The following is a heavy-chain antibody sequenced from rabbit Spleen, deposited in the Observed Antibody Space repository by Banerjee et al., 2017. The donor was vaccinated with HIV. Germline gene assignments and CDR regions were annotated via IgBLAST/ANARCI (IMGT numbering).Heavy chain of an antibody. D-gene: IGHD6-1*01. V-gene: IGHV1S45*01. CDR1: GFSFSSSYW. CDR2: IYAGSSGSP. J-gene: IGHJ6*01. Sequence: QEQLEESGGDLVKPEGSLTLTCTASGFSFSSSYWICWVRQAPGKGLEWIACIYAGSSGSPYYASWAKGRFTISKTSSTTVTLQMTSLTAADTATYFCAREYPQWAVDSYSGYGLDLWGPGTLVTVS. CDR3: AREYPQWAVDSYSGYGLDL.